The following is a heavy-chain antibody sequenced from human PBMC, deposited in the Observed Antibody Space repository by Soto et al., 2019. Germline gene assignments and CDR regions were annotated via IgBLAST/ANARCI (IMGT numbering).Heavy chain of an antibody. J-gene: IGHJ6*02. CDR3: ARDERNGGNPYGGYYYYCGMDV. CDR1: GFTFSSYS. D-gene: IGHD2-15*01. CDR2: ISSSSSYI. V-gene: IGHV3-21*01. Sequence: GGSLRLSCAASGFTFSSYSMNWVRQAPGKGLEWVSSISSSSSYIYYADSVKGRFTISRDNAKNSLYLQMNSLRAEDTAVYYCARDERNGGNPYGGYYYYCGMDVWGQGTTVTVS.